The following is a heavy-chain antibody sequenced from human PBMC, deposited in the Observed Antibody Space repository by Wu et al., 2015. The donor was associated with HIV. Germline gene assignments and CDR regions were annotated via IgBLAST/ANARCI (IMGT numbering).Heavy chain of an antibody. CDR2: IIPIFGTA. J-gene: IGHJ5*02. CDR3: AREVGSSGLGWFDP. Sequence: QVQLVQSGAEVKKPGSSVKVSCKASGGTFNSYHINWVRQAPGQGLEWMGGIIPIFGTANYTQKFQGRVTITTDESTSTSYMELSSLRFEDTAVYYCAREVGSSGLGWFDPWGQGTLVTVSS. D-gene: IGHD3-22*01. V-gene: IGHV1-69*05. CDR1: GGTFNSYH.